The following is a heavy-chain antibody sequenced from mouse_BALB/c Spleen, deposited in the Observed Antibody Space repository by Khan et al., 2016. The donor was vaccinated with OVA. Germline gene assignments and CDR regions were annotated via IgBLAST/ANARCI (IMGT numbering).Heavy chain of an antibody. V-gene: IGHV5-17*02. Sequence: EVELVESGGGLVQPGGSRKLSCAASGFTFSSYGMHWVRQAPEKGLEWVAYISGDSSTIYYTDTVKGRFTISRDKPKNTLSLQMTSLMSEDTAMYYCATSYYYGYYFEYWGPGTTLTVSS. CDR3: ATSYYYGYYFEY. D-gene: IGHD1-1*01. J-gene: IGHJ2*01. CDR2: ISGDSSTI. CDR1: GFTFSSYG.